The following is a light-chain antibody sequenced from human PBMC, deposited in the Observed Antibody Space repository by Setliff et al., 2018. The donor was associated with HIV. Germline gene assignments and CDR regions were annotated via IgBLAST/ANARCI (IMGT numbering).Light chain of an antibody. V-gene: IGLV2-14*03. Sequence: QSALTQPASVSGSPGQSITISCTGTSSDIGAYNYVSWYQHHPGKAPNVIIYDVNKRPSGASTRFSGSKSGTSASLTISGLQAEDEGDYYCSSYTNTRTVVFGGGTKVTVL. CDR3: SSYTNTRTVV. CDR2: DVN. CDR1: SSDIGAYNY. J-gene: IGLJ2*01.